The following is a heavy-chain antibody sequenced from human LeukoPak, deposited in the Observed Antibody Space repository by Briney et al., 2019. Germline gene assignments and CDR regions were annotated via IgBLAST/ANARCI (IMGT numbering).Heavy chain of an antibody. D-gene: IGHD3-9*01. CDR2: INPSGGST. Sequence: ASVKVSCKASGYTVTSYYMHWVRQAPGQGLEWTGIINPSGGSTSYAQKFQGRVTMTEDTSTDTAYMELSSLRSEDTAVYYCATTANYDILTGGAFDIWGQGTMVTVSS. V-gene: IGHV1-46*01. CDR3: ATTANYDILTGGAFDI. J-gene: IGHJ3*02. CDR1: GYTVTSYY.